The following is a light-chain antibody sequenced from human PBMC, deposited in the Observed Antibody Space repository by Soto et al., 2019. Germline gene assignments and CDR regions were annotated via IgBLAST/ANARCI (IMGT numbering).Light chain of an antibody. CDR3: SSYTSSSTVV. V-gene: IGLV2-14*01. CDR2: EVS. Sequence: QSALTQPASVSGSPGQSITISCTGTSSDVGGYKYVSWYQQHPGKAPKVVIYEVSNRPSGVSNRFSGSKSGNTASLTISGLQAEDEADYYCSSYTSSSTVVFGGGTKLTVL. CDR1: SSDVGGYKY. J-gene: IGLJ2*01.